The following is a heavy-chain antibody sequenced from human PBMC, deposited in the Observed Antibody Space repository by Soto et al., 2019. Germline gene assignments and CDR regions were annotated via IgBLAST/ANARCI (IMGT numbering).Heavy chain of an antibody. CDR1: GYTFTSYG. V-gene: IGHV1-18*01. J-gene: IGHJ6*02. CDR2: ISAYNGNT. Sequence: GASVKVSCKASGYTFTSYGISWVRQAPGQGLEWMGWISAYNGNTNYAQKLQGRVTITTDTSTSTAYMELRSLRSDDTAVYYCARDDSSGYYFNYYYYGMDVWGQGTTVTVSS. D-gene: IGHD3-22*01. CDR3: ARDDSSGYYFNYYYYGMDV.